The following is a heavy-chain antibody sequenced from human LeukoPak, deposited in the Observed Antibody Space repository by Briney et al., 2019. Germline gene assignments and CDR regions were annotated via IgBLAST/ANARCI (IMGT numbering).Heavy chain of an antibody. CDR2: IIPIFGTA. D-gene: IGHD6-19*01. J-gene: IGHJ4*02. CDR1: GGTFSSYA. V-gene: IGHV1-69*13. CDR3: AREAVAGSFDY. Sequence: EASVKVSCKASGGTFSSYAISWVRQAPGQGLEXXGGIIPIFGTANYAQKFQGRVTITADESTSTAYMELSSLRSEDTAVYYCAREAVAGSFDYWGQGTLVTVSS.